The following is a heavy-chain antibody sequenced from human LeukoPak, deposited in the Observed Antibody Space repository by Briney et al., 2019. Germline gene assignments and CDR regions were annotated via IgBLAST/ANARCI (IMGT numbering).Heavy chain of an antibody. Sequence: GGSLRLSCAASGFTFGDTWMNWVRQVPGQGLEWVANIKQDGSEKFYVASVKGRFTISRDNAKNSLYLQMNSLRAEDTAVYYCATPLDYYDRSDSHQGGDWGQGTLVTVSS. CDR2: IKQDGSEK. D-gene: IGHD3-22*01. J-gene: IGHJ4*02. V-gene: IGHV3-7*03. CDR3: ATPLDYYDRSDSHQGGD. CDR1: GFTFGDTW.